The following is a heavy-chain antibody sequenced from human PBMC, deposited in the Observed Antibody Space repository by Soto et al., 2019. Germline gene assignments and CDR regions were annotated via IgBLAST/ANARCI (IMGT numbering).Heavy chain of an antibody. Sequence: SETLSLTCAVSGAPISSGTYSWSWIRQPPGKGLEWIGYIYHSGSTYYNPSLKSRLTISVDRSKKQFSLRLTSVTAADTAVYYGVRGSAAGGMDVWGQGTTVTVSS. V-gene: IGHV4-30-2*01. D-gene: IGHD6-25*01. J-gene: IGHJ6*02. CDR2: IYHSGST. CDR3: VRGSAAGGMDV. CDR1: GAPISSGTYS.